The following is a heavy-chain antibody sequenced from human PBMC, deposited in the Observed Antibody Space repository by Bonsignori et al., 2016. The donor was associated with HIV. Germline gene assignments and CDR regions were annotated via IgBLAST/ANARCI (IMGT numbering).Heavy chain of an antibody. J-gene: IGHJ4*02. D-gene: IGHD1-26*01. V-gene: IGHV3-23*01. Sequence: GGSLRLSCAASGFTFSSYAMSWVRQAPGKGLEWVSAISGSGGSTYYADSVKGRFTISRDNSKNTLYLQMNSLRAEDTAVYYCAKDRENSGSYIYFDYWGQGTLVTVSS. CDR3: AKDRENSGSYIYFDY. CDR1: GFTFSSYA. CDR2: ISGSGGST.